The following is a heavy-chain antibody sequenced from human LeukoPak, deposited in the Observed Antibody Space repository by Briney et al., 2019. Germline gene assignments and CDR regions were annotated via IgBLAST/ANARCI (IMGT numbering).Heavy chain of an antibody. V-gene: IGHV4-59*01. D-gene: IGHD5-24*01. CDR2: ISYSGST. J-gene: IGHJ4*02. Sequence: SETLSLTCTVSGGSISAYYWSWIRQPPGKGLEWIGYISYSGSTKYNPSLKSRVTISVDTSKNQFSLKLSSVTAVDTAVYYCARYGMATIQFFDYWGQGTLFTVSS. CDR1: GGSISAYY. CDR3: ARYGMATIQFFDY.